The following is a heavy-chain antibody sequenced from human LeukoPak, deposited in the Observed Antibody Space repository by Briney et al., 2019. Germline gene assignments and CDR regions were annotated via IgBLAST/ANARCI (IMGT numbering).Heavy chain of an antibody. D-gene: IGHD3-10*01. CDR3: ARDSRVTNGDY. CDR1: GYTFTSYY. J-gene: IGHJ4*02. CDR2: VDPNSGGT. Sequence: ASVKVSCKASGYTFTSYYMHWVRQAPGQGLEWMGWVDPNSGGTSYAQKFQGRVTMTRDTSITTVYMELNRLNSDDTAVYYCARDSRVTNGDYWGQGTLVTVSS. V-gene: IGHV1-2*02.